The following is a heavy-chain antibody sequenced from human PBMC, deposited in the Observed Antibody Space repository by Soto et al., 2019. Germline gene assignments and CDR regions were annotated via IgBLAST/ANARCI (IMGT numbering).Heavy chain of an antibody. CDR3: ARSGYYGSGSVHYYYGMDV. V-gene: IGHV1-18*01. J-gene: IGHJ6*02. D-gene: IGHD3-10*01. CDR2: ISAYNGNT. Sequence: QVQLVQSGAEVKKPGASVKVSCKTSGYTFTNCGISWVRQAPGQGLEWMGWISAYNGNTNYAQKLQGRVTMTTDTSTSTAYMELRSLRSDDTAVYYCARSGYYGSGSVHYYYGMDVWGQGTTVTVSS. CDR1: GYTFTNCG.